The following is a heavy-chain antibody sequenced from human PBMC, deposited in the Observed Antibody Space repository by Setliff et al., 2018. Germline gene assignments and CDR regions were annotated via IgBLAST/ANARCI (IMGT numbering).Heavy chain of an antibody. V-gene: IGHV4-4*08. CDR1: GGSISSSY. CDR3: ARGINSVSWTPKY. Sequence: ASETLSLTCTVSGGSISSSYWSWIRQPPGKGLEWIGYIYSSGSTNNNPSLKSRMTISLDMSKNQFSLTLRSVTAADTAMYYCARGINSVSWTPKYWGRGTLVTVSS. CDR2: IYSSGST. D-gene: IGHD6-13*01. J-gene: IGHJ4*02.